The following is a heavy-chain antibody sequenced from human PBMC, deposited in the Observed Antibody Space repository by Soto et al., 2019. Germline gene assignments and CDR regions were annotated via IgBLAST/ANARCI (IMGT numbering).Heavy chain of an antibody. CDR2: MNPNSGNT. D-gene: IGHD6-13*01. J-gene: IGHJ6*02. Sequence: ASVKVSCKASGYTFTIYDINCVRQSSVQWREWMGWMNPNSGNTGYAQKFQGRVTMTRNTSISTAYMELSSLRSEDTAVYYCARSIAAAGTFYYYYGMDVWGQGTTVTVSS. V-gene: IGHV1-8*01. CDR3: ARSIAAAGTFYYYYGMDV. CDR1: GYTFTIYD.